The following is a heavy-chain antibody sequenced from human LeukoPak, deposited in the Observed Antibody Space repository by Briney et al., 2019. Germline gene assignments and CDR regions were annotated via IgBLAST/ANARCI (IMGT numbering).Heavy chain of an antibody. Sequence: GGSLRLSCTTSQFNFDKFGMTWVRQAPGKGVEWVSSISSNGPQYAESVQGRFAISRDKSKNTLYLQMNSLRVEDTAVYFCAKDPNGDYIGTFDIWGQGTMVTVSS. CDR1: QFNFDKFG. CDR3: AKDPNGDYIGTFDI. D-gene: IGHD4-17*01. J-gene: IGHJ3*02. CDR2: ISSNGP. V-gene: IGHV3-23*01.